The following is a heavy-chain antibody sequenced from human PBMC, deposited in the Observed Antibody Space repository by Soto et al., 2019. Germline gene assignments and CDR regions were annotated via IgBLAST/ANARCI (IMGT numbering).Heavy chain of an antibody. J-gene: IGHJ6*03. CDR3: ARANCSSTSCRLRYYYHMDV. D-gene: IGHD2-2*01. V-gene: IGHV1-69*02. CDR1: GGTFSSYT. CDR2: IIPILGIA. Sequence: SVKVSCKASGGTFSSYTISWVRQAPGQGLEWMGRIIPILGIANYAQKFQGRVTITADKSTSTAYMELSSLRSEDTAVYYCARANCSSTSCRLRYYYHMDVWGKGTTVTVSS.